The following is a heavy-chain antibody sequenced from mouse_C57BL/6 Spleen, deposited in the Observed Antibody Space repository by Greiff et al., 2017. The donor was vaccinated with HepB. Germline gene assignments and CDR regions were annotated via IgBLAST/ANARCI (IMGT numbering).Heavy chain of an antibody. J-gene: IGHJ2*01. CDR2: IDPNSGGT. D-gene: IGHD1-1*01. CDR3: ARDTTVVATWYFDY. Sequence: QVQLQLPGAELVKPGASVKLSCKASGYTFTSYWMHGVKQRPGRGLEWIGRIDPNSGGTKYNEKFKSKATLTVDKPSSSAYMQLSSLTSEDSAVYYCARDTTVVATWYFDYWGQGTTLIVSS. V-gene: IGHV1-72*01. CDR1: GYTFTSYW.